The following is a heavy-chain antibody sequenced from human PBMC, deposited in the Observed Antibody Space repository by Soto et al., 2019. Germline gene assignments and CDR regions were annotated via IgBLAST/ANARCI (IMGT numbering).Heavy chain of an antibody. CDR1: GDSISRYY. J-gene: IGHJ2*01. D-gene: IGHD1-1*01. CDR3: ARGPPLSGTNYWYFDL. CDR2: IHYSGIN. Sequence: QVQLQESVPGLVKPSETLSLTCTVSGDSISRYYWSWIRQPPGKGLEWIAYIHYSGINNYNPSLKSRVTISVDTSKNQFSLKLSSVAAADTAEYYCARGPPLSGTNYWYFDLWGRGTLVTVSS. V-gene: IGHV4-59*01.